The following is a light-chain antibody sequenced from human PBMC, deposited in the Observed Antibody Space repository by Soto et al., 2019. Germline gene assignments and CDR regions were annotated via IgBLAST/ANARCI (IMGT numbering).Light chain of an antibody. CDR3: QQYESSLT. J-gene: IGKJ4*01. V-gene: IGKV3-20*01. Sequence: EIVMTQSPATLSVSPGERATLSCRASSAVSSIYLAWYQQKPGQAPSLLIYGASSRATGIPDRFSGSGSGTDFTLTISRLEPEDFGVYYCQQYESSLTFGGGTKVDIK. CDR2: GAS. CDR1: SAVSSIY.